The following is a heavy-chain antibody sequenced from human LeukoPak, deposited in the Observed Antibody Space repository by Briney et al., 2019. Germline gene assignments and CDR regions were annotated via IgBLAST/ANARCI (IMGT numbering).Heavy chain of an antibody. J-gene: IGHJ6*02. CDR2: ISSSSSYI. V-gene: IGHV3-21*01. D-gene: IGHD3-10*01. Sequence: GGSLRLSCAASGFTFSSYSMNWVRQAPGKGLEWVSSISSSSSYIYYADSVKGRSTISRDNAKISLCLQMNSLRAEDTAVYYCARDPRRYYSGSGSSPGTYFYYGMDVWGQGTTVTVSS. CDR3: ARDPRRYYSGSGSSPGTYFYYGMDV. CDR1: GFTFSSYS.